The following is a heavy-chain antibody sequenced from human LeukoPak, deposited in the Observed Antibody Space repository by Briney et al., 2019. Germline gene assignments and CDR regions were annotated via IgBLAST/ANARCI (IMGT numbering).Heavy chain of an antibody. D-gene: IGHD3-3*01. CDR1: GFTFSSYA. CDR2: ISGSGGST. CDR3: ARASYYDFWSGYITYYYYYMDV. Sequence: GGSLRLSCAASGFTFSSYAMSWVRQAPGKGLEWVSAISGSGGSTYYADSVKGRFTISRDNSKNTLYLQMNSLRAEDTAVYYCARASYYDFWSGYITYYYYYMDVWGKGTTVTVSS. V-gene: IGHV3-23*01. J-gene: IGHJ6*03.